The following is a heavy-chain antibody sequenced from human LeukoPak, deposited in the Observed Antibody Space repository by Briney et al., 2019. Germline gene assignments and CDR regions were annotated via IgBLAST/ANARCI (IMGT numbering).Heavy chain of an antibody. CDR2: IDPNSGGT. CDR1: GYTFTGYY. Sequence: ASVKVSCKASGYTFTGYYMHWVRQAPGQGLEWMGWIDPNSGGTNYAQKFQGRVTMTRDTSISTAYMELSRLRSDDTAVYYCARLAIAAAGTPLDSWGQGTLVTVSS. D-gene: IGHD6-13*01. J-gene: IGHJ4*02. V-gene: IGHV1-2*02. CDR3: ARLAIAAAGTPLDS.